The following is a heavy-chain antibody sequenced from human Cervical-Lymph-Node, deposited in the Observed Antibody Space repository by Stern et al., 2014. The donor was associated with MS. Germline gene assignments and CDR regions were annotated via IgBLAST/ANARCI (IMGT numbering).Heavy chain of an antibody. D-gene: IGHD2-15*01. V-gene: IGHV3-13*01. CDR3: ARERRGRIPGHYYYDLDV. Sequence: EVQLEESGGGLVQPGGSLRLSCVASGFTFNSYDFHWVRQAAGKGLEWVSAIGTGGDTYSAGSVEGRFTISRDNAKNSLYLQMNSLRAGDTAVYYCARERRGRIPGHYYYDLDVWGQGTTVTVSS. CDR2: IGTGGDT. J-gene: IGHJ6*02. CDR1: GFTFNSYD.